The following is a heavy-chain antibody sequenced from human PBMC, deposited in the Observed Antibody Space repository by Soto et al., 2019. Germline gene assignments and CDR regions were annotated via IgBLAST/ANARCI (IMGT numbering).Heavy chain of an antibody. D-gene: IGHD3-22*01. J-gene: IGHJ4*02. CDR3: ANGLRKDSSGYYYDVSGH. Sequence: GASVKFSCKASGGTFSSYAISWVRQAPGQGLEWMGGIIPIFGTANYAQKFQGRVTITADESTSTAYMELNSLRAEDTAVYYCANGLRKDSSGYYYDVSGHWGQGTLVTVSS. CDR2: IIPIFGTA. V-gene: IGHV1-69*13. CDR1: GGTFSSYA.